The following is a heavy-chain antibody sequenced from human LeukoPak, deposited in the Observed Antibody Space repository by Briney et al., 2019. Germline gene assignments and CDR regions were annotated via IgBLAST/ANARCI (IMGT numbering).Heavy chain of an antibody. J-gene: IGHJ3*02. Sequence: PGGSLRLSCSASGFTFSKYAMHWVRQAPGKGLDFVSGINDDWGTTDYADSVKGRFTISRDNAKNSLYLQMNSLRDEDTAVYYCARSMVRGGYAFDIWGQGTMVTVSS. V-gene: IGHV3-64*04. D-gene: IGHD3-10*01. CDR3: ARSMVRGGYAFDI. CDR2: INDDWGTT. CDR1: GFTFSKYA.